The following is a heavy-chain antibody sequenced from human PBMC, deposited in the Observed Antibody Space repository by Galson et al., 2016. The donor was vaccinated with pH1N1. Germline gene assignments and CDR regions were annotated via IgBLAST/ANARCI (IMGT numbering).Heavy chain of an antibody. D-gene: IGHD4-11*01. CDR1: GFTLSCCA. CDR2: ISKDGNNV. V-gene: IGHV3-30*04. J-gene: IGHJ4*02. CDR3: AISRDFSFDY. Sequence: SLRLSCAASGFTLSCCAMHWVRQAPGKGLECVALISKDGNNVYYADSVKGRFTISRDSSNNTLYLQMNSLRTEDTAIYYCAISRDFSFDYWGQGALVTVAS.